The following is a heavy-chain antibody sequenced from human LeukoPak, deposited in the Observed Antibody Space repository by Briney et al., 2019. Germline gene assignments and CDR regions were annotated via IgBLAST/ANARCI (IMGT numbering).Heavy chain of an antibody. CDR2: ISTSSSTI. CDR1: GFTFSRYS. J-gene: IGHJ3*02. V-gene: IGHV3-48*02. D-gene: IGHD6-19*01. CDR3: ERDRGSGWYNDAFDI. Sequence: PGGSLRLSCAASGFTFSRYSMNWVRQAPGKGLEWVSYISTSSSTIYYADSVKGRFTISRDNAKNSLYLQMNSLRDEEAAVYYCERDRGSGWYNDAFDICGQETMVIVSS.